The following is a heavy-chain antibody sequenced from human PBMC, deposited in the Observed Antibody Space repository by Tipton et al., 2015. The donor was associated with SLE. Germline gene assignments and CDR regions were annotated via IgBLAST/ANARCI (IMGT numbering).Heavy chain of an antibody. D-gene: IGHD2-15*01. CDR3: ARVNWGHCYGGSCYYLDS. J-gene: IGHJ4*02. CDR1: GASISTHY. Sequence: LRLSCTVSGASISTHYWSWIRQPAGKALEWIGHVYTTGRTDYNPSLQSRVTRSVDTSKNHLSLKLTSVTAADTAVYYCARVNWGHCYGGSCYYLDSWGQGTLVTVAS. CDR2: VYTTGRT. V-gene: IGHV4-4*07.